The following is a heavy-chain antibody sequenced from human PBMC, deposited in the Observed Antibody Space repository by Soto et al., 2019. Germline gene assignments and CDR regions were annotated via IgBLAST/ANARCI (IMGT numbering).Heavy chain of an antibody. CDR2: GYNRGST. V-gene: IGHV4-61*01. CDR1: SGSVSGGSYC. CDR3: ANIPLTTYFDL. Sequence: QVQLQESGPGLVKPSETLSLTCTGSSGSVSGGSYCWGWSRQPPGKGLECIGYGYNRGSTTCNPSLKSRVTYTVDTSKNQFCLGLTYVTAAVTAGYYCANIPLTTYFDLWGRGILVTVSS. J-gene: IGHJ2*01. D-gene: IGHD2-2*02.